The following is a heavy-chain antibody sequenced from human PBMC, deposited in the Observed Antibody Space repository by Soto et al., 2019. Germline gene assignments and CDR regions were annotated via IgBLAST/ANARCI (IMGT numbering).Heavy chain of an antibody. CDR2: IYHSGST. CDR1: GGSISSGGYS. CDR3: ARARTGDSSGYYFDY. D-gene: IGHD3-22*01. J-gene: IGHJ4*02. Sequence: KTSETLSLTCAVSGGSISSGGYSWSWIRQPPGKGLEWIGYIYHSGSTYYNPSLKSRVTISVDRSKNQFSLKLSSVTAADTAVYYCARARTGDSSGYYFDYWGQGTLVTVS. V-gene: IGHV4-30-2*01.